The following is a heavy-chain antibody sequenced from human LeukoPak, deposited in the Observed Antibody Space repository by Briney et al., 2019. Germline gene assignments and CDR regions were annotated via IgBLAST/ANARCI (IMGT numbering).Heavy chain of an antibody. CDR2: TYYRSKWYN. CDR3: ARGGQADGYSADEAFDF. Sequence: SQTLSLTCAISGDSISGNNTAYNWIRQSPSRGLEWLGRTYYRSKWYNDYAVSVKSRMTFNPDTSKSQLSLQLNSVTPEDTAAYYCARGGQADGYSADEAFDFWGQGTLVTVSS. CDR1: GDSISGNNTA. D-gene: IGHD5-24*01. V-gene: IGHV6-1*01. J-gene: IGHJ3*01.